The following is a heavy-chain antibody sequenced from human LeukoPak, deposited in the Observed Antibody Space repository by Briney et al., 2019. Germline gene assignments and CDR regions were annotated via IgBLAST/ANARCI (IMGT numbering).Heavy chain of an antibody. CDR2: IYYSGST. Sequence: SETLSLTCTVSGGSILSSSYYWGWIRQPPGKRLEWIGSIYYSGSTHYNPSLKSRVTMSVDTSKNQFSLKLSSVTAADTAVYYCAKIVGAPGGDIWGQGTMVTVSS. D-gene: IGHD1-26*01. J-gene: IGHJ3*02. CDR3: AKIVGAPGGDI. V-gene: IGHV4-39*07. CDR1: GGSILSSSYY.